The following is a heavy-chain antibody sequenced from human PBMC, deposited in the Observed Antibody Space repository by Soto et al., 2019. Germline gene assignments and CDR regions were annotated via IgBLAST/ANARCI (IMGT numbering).Heavy chain of an antibody. J-gene: IGHJ4*02. D-gene: IGHD6-19*01. CDR1: GFSLSSTRLA. Sequence: QITLKESGPTLVKPTQTLTLTCTFSGFSLSSTRLAVGWIRQPPGKTLEWLALIYWDDDKRYSPFLKSRLTITKDTSKNRVVLTMANMDPVDTARYYCAHIVVAGLGYYFDYWGQGTLGTVSS. CDR3: AHIVVAGLGYYFDY. CDR2: IYWDDDK. V-gene: IGHV2-5*02.